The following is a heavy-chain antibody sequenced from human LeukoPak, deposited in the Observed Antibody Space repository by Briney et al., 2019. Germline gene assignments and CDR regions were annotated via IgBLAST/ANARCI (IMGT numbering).Heavy chain of an antibody. D-gene: IGHD3-9*01. CDR2: IWYDGSSK. CDR3: AREVNDILTGYRNYYYYYGMDV. V-gene: IGHV3-33*01. CDR1: GFSFSAYG. Sequence: GRSLRLSCAASGFSFSAYGVHWVRQAPGKGLEWVAVIWYDGSSKDYADSVKGRFTLSRDNSKNTLYLQMNSLRAEDTAVYYCAREVNDILTGYRNYYYYYGMDVWGQGTTVTVSS. J-gene: IGHJ6*02.